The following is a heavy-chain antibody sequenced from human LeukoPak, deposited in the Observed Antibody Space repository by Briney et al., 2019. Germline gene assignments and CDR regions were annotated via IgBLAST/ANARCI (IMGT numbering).Heavy chain of an antibody. J-gene: IGHJ3*02. CDR2: INTNTGNP. CDR3: ARGDSSGWYLGAFDI. V-gene: IGHV7-4-1*02. CDR1: GYTFTSYA. D-gene: IGHD6-19*01. Sequence: ASVKVSCKASGYTFTSYAMNWVRQAPGQGLEWMGWINTNTGNPTYAQGFTGRFVFSLDTSVSTAYLQISSLKAEDTAVYYCARGDSSGWYLGAFDIWGQGTMVTVSS.